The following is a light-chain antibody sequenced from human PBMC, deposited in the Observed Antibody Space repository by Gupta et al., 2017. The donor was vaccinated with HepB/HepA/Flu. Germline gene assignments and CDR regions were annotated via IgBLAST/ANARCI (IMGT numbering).Light chain of an antibody. CDR3: QPAVSLPHT. Sequence: DIQMTQPPSSVSAFVGDRVTITCRASQDIRNYLAWYQQKPGKAPELLIYAASTLHSGVPSRFSGSGSGTDFTLTVSSLQPEDFATYYCQPAVSLPHTFGQGTKVEIK. V-gene: IGKV1-12*01. CDR2: AAS. J-gene: IGKJ2*01. CDR1: QDIRNY.